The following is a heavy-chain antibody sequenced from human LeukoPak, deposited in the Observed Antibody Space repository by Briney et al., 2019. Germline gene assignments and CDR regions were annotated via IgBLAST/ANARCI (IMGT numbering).Heavy chain of an antibody. CDR2: IYTSGST. Sequence: ASQTLSLTCTVSGGSISSGSYYWSWIRQPAGKGLEWIGRIYTSGSTNYNPSLKSRVTISVDTSKNQFSLKLSSVTAADTAVYYCARDLATVDDYWGQGTLVTVSS. J-gene: IGHJ4*02. CDR1: GGSISSGSYY. V-gene: IGHV4-61*02. CDR3: ARDLATVDDY. D-gene: IGHD4-23*01.